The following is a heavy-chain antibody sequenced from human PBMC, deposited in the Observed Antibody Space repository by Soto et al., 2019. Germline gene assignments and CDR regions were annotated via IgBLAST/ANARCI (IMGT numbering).Heavy chain of an antibody. CDR1: GYTFTSYG. CDR3: ARAGYCSSTSCYRTYYFDY. Sequence: QVQLVQSGAEVKKPGASVKVSCKASGYTFTSYGISWVRQAPGQGLEWMGWISAYNGNTNYAQKLQGRGTMTTDTSTSTAYMELRSLRSDDTAVYYCARAGYCSSTSCYRTYYFDYWGQGTLVTVSS. CDR2: ISAYNGNT. D-gene: IGHD2-2*01. J-gene: IGHJ4*02. V-gene: IGHV1-18*01.